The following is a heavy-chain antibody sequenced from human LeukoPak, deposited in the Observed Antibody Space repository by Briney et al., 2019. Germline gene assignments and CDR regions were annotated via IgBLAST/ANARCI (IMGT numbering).Heavy chain of an antibody. CDR3: ARVYSSTHNWFDT. CDR1: GGSISSYY. CDR2: IYYSGST. V-gene: IGHV4-59*12. D-gene: IGHD6-19*01. J-gene: IGHJ5*02. Sequence: SETLSLTCTVSGGSISSYYWSWIRQPPGKGLEWIGYIYYSGSTNYNPSLKSRVTISVERSKNHFSLKLSSLTVADTARYYCARVYSSTHNWFDTWGQGIQVTVSS.